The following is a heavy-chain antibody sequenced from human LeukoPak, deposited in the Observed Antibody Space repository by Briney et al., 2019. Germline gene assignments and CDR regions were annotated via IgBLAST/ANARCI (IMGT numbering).Heavy chain of an antibody. CDR3: AKDLSAHTSCYDY. Sequence: GGSLRLSCAASGFTFSSYAMHWVRQAPGKGLEWVAVISYDGSNKYYADSVKGRFTISRDNSKNTLYLQMNSLRAEDTAVYYCAKDLSAHTSCYDYWGQGTLVTVSS. CDR2: ISYDGSNK. J-gene: IGHJ4*02. CDR1: GFTFSSYA. D-gene: IGHD2-2*01. V-gene: IGHV3-30-3*01.